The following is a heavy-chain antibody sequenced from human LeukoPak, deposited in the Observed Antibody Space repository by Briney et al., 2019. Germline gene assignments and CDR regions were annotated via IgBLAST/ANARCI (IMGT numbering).Heavy chain of an antibody. J-gene: IGHJ4*02. CDR1: GGSISSGDYY. D-gene: IGHD3-10*02. Sequence: SQTLSLTCTVSGGSISSGDYYWSWLRQPPGKGLEWIGYIYYSGSTYYNPSLKSRVTISVDTSKNQFSLKLSSVTAADTAVYYCASCSGSPEDQFDYWGQGTLVTVSS. CDR3: ASCSGSPEDQFDY. V-gene: IGHV4-30-4*01. CDR2: IYYSGST.